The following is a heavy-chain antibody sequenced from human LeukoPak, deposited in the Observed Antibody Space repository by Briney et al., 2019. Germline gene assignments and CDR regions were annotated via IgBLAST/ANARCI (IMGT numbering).Heavy chain of an antibody. CDR1: GGSFSSYF. D-gene: IGHD3-22*01. CDR2: IYPSGNT. Sequence: SETLSLTCSISGGSFSSYFWSWVRQPAGKGLEWIGRIYPSGNTKYNPSLKSRVTLSVDTSKTQFSLKLSSVTAADTAVYYCARDLAVLGYFHFDYWGQGTLVTVSS. V-gene: IGHV4-4*07. CDR3: ARDLAVLGYFHFDY. J-gene: IGHJ4*02.